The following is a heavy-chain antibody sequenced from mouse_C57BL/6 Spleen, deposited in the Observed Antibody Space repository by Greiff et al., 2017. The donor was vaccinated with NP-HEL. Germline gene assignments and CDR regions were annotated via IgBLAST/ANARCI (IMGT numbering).Heavy chain of an antibody. CDR3: ARGSSSFAY. J-gene: IGHJ3*01. D-gene: IGHD1-1*01. CDR2: ISYDGSN. V-gene: IGHV3-6*01. CDR1: GYSITSGYY. Sequence: EVQVVESGPGLVKPSQSLSLTCSVTGYSITSGYYCNWIRQSPGNILECMDYISYDGSNNYNPSLKNRISITRDTSKNPFFLKLNSVTTEDTATYYCARGSSSFAYWGQGTLVTVSA.